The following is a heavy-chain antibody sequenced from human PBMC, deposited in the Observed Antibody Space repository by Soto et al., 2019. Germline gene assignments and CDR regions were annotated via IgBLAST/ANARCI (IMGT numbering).Heavy chain of an antibody. Sequence: SETLSLTCPVSGGSISSGGYYWSWIRQHPGKGLEWIGYIYYSGSTYYNPSLKSRVTISVDTSKNQFSLKLSSVTAADTAVYYCARGPGIAAAGSSFYYWGQGTLVTVSS. J-gene: IGHJ4*02. D-gene: IGHD6-13*01. CDR2: IYYSGST. CDR1: GGSISSGGYY. V-gene: IGHV4-31*03. CDR3: ARGPGIAAAGSSFYY.